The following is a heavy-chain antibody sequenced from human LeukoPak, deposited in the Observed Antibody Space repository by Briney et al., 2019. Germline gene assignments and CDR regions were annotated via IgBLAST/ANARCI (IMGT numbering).Heavy chain of an antibody. D-gene: IGHD2-2*01. J-gene: IGHJ5*02. CDR2: INHSGST. V-gene: IGHV4-34*01. CDR3: ARVGAQIVVVPAAKVWWFDP. Sequence: SETLSLTCAVYGGSFSGYYWSWIRQPPGKGLEWIGEINHSGSTNYNPSLKSRVTISVDMSKNQFSLKLSSVTAADTAVYYCARVGAQIVVVPAAKVWWFDPWGQGTLVTVSS. CDR1: GGSFSGYY.